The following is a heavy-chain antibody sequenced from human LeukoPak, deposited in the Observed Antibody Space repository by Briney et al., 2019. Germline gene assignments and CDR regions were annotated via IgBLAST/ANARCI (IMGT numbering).Heavy chain of an antibody. CDR1: GGTFSSYA. V-gene: IGHV1-69*06. J-gene: IGHJ4*02. CDR3: ARSSVVTAMVHLAY. D-gene: IGHD2-21*02. CDR2: IIPIFGTP. Sequence: SVKVSCKASGGTFSSYAISWVRQAPGQGLEWMGGIIPIFGTPNYEQKFQGRLTITADKSTSTAYMELSSLRSEDTAVYYCARSSVVTAMVHLAYWGQGTLVTVSS.